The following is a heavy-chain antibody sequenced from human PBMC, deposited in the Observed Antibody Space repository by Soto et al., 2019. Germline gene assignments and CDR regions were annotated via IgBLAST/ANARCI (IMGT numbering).Heavy chain of an antibody. D-gene: IGHD6-13*01. Sequence: ASVKVSCKASGVTFSGYAISWVRQAPGQGLEWMGGMIPIFGTANYAQKLQGRVTITADESTSTAYMDLSSLRSEDTAVYYCASARSIAAAGTGPDYYYGLDVWAQGTTVTVSS. CDR1: GVTFSGYA. V-gene: IGHV1-69*13. CDR2: MIPIFGTA. CDR3: ASARSIAAAGTGPDYYYGLDV. J-gene: IGHJ6*02.